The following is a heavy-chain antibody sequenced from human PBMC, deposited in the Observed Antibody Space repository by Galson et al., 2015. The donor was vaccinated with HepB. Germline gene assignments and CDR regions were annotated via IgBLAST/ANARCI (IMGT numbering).Heavy chain of an antibody. V-gene: IGHV3-33*01. CDR2: IWYDGSNR. J-gene: IGHJ4*02. Sequence: SLRLSCAASGFIFSSYAMHWVRQAPGKGLEWVAVIWYDGSNRSYADSVKGRFTISRDNSKNTLYLQMNSLRAEDTALYYCARSHPGGCSSRCYFFHDWGQGTLVTVSS. CDR1: GFIFSSYA. D-gene: IGHD2-2*01. CDR3: ARSHPGGCSSRCYFFHD.